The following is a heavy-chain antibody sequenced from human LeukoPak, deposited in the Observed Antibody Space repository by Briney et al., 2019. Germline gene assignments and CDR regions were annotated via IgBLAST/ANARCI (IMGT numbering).Heavy chain of an antibody. CDR3: ATYSSLNRREFQF. Sequence: PGGSLRVSCVGSGSTFSNYWMGWVRQAPGEGLQWVANIKADGSEKYYVDSVKGRFTISRDNAKNSLYLQMNSLRAEDTAVYYCATYSSLNRREFQFWGQGTLLTVSS. V-gene: IGHV3-7*01. CDR1: GSTFSNYW. CDR2: IKADGSEK. J-gene: IGHJ1*01. D-gene: IGHD3-22*01.